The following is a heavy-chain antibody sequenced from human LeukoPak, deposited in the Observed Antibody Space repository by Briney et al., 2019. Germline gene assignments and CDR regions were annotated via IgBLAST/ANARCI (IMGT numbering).Heavy chain of an antibody. Sequence: ASVKVSCKASGYTFTEYYIHWVRQAPGHGPEWMGWINPNNGGTKYVQKLQGRVTMTRDTSISTAYMELTRLISDDTAVYYCAREQREGALDIWGQGTMVTVSS. CDR1: GYTFTEYY. V-gene: IGHV1-2*02. D-gene: IGHD1-1*01. J-gene: IGHJ3*02. CDR3: AREQREGALDI. CDR2: INPNNGGT.